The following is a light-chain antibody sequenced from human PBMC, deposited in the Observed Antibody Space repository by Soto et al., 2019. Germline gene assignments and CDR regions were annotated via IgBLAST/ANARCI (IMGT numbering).Light chain of an antibody. J-gene: IGKJ1*01. V-gene: IGKV1-13*02. CDR2: DAA. Sequence: AVQLTQSPSSLSASVGDRVTITCRASQGISTLFAWYQQKPGKAPKLLIYDAATLESGVPSRFSGSGSGTDFALTISSLQPEDFATYYCQHYNTYPWTFGQGTKVDI. CDR3: QHYNTYPWT. CDR1: QGISTL.